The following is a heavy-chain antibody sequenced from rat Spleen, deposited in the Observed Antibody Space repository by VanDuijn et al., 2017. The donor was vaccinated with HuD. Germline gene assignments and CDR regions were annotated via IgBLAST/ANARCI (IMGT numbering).Heavy chain of an antibody. V-gene: IGHV2S63*01. CDR1: GFSLTDYS. D-gene: IGHD1-11*01. CDR3: TRDRPNYGGYSELWFAY. CDR2: MWYDGDT. Sequence: EVQLKESGPGLVQPSQTLSLTCTVSGFSLTDYSVHWVRQPSGKGPEWMGRMWYDGDTAYNSALKFRLSISRDTSKNQVFLKMNSLQTDDTGTYYCTRDRPNYGGYSELWFAYWGQGTLVTVSS. J-gene: IGHJ3*01.